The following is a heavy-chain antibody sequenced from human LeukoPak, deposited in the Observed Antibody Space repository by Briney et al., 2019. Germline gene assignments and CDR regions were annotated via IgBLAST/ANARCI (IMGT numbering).Heavy chain of an antibody. CDR2: INAGNGNT. CDR3: ARDHNIVAPFDY. D-gene: IGHD5-12*01. CDR1: GYTFTSYA. Sequence: GASVKVSYKASGYTFTSYAMHWVRQAPGQRLEWMGWINAGNGNTKYSQKFQGRVTITRDTSASTAYMELSSLRSEDTAVYYCARDHNIVAPFDYWGQGTLVTVSS. J-gene: IGHJ4*02. V-gene: IGHV1-3*01.